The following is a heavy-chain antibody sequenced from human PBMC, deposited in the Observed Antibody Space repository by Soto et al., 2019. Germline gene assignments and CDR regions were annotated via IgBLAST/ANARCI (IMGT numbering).Heavy chain of an antibody. J-gene: IGHJ5*02. CDR3: TRRYNWDDNYLDP. D-gene: IGHD1-20*01. CDR1: GGYFSGYF. V-gene: IGHV4-34*01. Sequence: SETLSLTCAVYGGYFSGYFRHCIRQPPGKGLEWIVEINHSGSTNYNPSLKSRVTISVDTSKNQLSLRMTSVTAADTAIYYCTRRYNWDDNYLDPWGPGALVTVSS. CDR2: INHSGST.